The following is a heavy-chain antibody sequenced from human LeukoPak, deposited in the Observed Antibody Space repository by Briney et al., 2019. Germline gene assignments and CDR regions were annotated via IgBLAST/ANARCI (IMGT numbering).Heavy chain of an antibody. D-gene: IGHD3-22*01. CDR2: IYTSGST. CDR3: ARELEWTRYYDSSGYSAFDI. V-gene: IGHV4-61*02. Sequence: SQTLSLTCTVSGGSISSGSYYWSWIRQPAGKGLEWIGRIYTSGSTNYNPSLKSRVTISVDTSKNQFSLKLSSVTAADTAVYYCARELEWTRYYDSSGYSAFDIWGQGTMVTVSS. J-gene: IGHJ3*02. CDR1: GGSISSGSYY.